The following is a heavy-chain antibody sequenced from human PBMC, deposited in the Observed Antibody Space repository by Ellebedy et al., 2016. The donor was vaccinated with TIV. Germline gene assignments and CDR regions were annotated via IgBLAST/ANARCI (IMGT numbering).Heavy chain of an antibody. CDR2: INPGGGST. J-gene: IGHJ4*02. V-gene: IGHV1-46*01. D-gene: IGHD3-22*01. CDR1: GYTFTSYY. Sequence: ASVKVSCKASGYTFTSYYMHWVRQVPGQGLEWMGLINPGGGSTTYAQKFQGRITMTTDTSTSTVYMELSSLRSEDTAVYFCARVYFDRSGYYPFWGQGTLVTVSS. CDR3: ARVYFDRSGYYPF.